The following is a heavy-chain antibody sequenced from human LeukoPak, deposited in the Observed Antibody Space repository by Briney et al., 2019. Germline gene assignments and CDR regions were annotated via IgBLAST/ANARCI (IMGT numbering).Heavy chain of an antibody. CDR2: INPNSGGT. V-gene: IGHV1-2*02. CDR3: ARDLTIFGVVTVPFDP. Sequence: ASVRVSCKASGYTFTVYYMHWVRQAPGQGLEWMGWINPNSGGTNYAQKFQATVTMPTDTSISTAYMELSRLRSDDTAVYYCARDLTIFGVVTVPFDPWGQGTLVTVSS. J-gene: IGHJ5*02. D-gene: IGHD3-3*01. CDR1: GYTFTVYY.